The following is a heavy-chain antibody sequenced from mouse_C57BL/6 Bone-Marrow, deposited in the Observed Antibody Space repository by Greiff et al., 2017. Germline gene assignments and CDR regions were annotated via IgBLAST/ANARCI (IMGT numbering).Heavy chain of an antibody. CDR3: ARFSIYGGYLWVAY. Sequence: QVQLQQPGAELVMPGASVKLSCKASGYTFTSYWMHWVKQRPGQGLEWIGEIDPSDSYTNYNQKFKGKSTLTVDKSSSTAYMQLSSLTSEDSAVYYCARFSIYGGYLWVAYWGQGTMVTVSA. V-gene: IGHV1-69*01. D-gene: IGHD2-3*01. J-gene: IGHJ3*01. CDR1: GYTFTSYW. CDR2: IDPSDSYT.